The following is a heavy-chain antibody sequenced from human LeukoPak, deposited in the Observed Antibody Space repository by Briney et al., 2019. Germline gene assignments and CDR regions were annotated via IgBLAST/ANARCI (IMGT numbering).Heavy chain of an antibody. Sequence: GGSLRLSCAVSGFTFSNYAMNWVRQAPGQGLEWVSAVSGSGRMTYYADSVTGRFTISRDNSKNTLYLQMNSLRAEDTAVYYCAKDLRDIVVLKATIMDWGQGTLVTVSS. D-gene: IGHD2-2*01. J-gene: IGHJ4*02. CDR3: AKDLRDIVVLKATIMD. CDR1: GFTFSNYA. CDR2: VSGSGRMT. V-gene: IGHV3-23*01.